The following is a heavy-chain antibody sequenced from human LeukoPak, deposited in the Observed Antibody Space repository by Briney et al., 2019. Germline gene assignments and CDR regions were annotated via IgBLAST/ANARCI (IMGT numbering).Heavy chain of an antibody. V-gene: IGHV3-30*18. J-gene: IGHJ6*02. D-gene: IGHD6-13*01. CDR1: GFTFSSYG. CDR3: AKTSGSSWYNYYYGMDV. CDR2: ISYDGSNK. Sequence: GGSLRLSCAASGFTFSSYGTHWVRQAPGKGLEWVAVISYDGSNKYYADSVKGRFTISRDNSKNTLYLQMNSLRAEDTAVYYCAKTSGSSWYNYYYGMDVWGQGTTVTVSS.